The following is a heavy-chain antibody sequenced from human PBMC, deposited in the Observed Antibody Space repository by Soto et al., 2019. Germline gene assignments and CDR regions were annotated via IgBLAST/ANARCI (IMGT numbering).Heavy chain of an antibody. V-gene: IGHV3-7*01. CDR3: ARANYCSGGSCYVAYYYYMDV. D-gene: IGHD2-15*01. J-gene: IGHJ6*03. Sequence: GSLRLSCAASGFTFSSYWMSWVRQAPGKGLEWVANIKQDGSEKYYVDSVKGRFTISRDNAKNSLYLQMNSLRAEDTAVYYCARANYCSGGSCYVAYYYYMDVWGKGTTVTVSS. CDR1: GFTFSSYW. CDR2: IKQDGSEK.